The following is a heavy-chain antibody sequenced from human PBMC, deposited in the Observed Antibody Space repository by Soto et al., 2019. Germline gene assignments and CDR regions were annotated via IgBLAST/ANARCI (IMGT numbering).Heavy chain of an antibody. J-gene: IGHJ6*02. Sequence: PGESLKISCKGSGYSFTSYWISWVRQMPGKGLEWMGRIDPSDSYTNYSPSFQGHVTISADKSISTAYLQWSSLKASDTAMYYCARVRGGYTFWSGYEGAYGMDVWGRGTTVTVSS. V-gene: IGHV5-10-1*01. CDR1: GYSFTSYW. CDR2: IDPSDSYT. CDR3: ARVRGGYTFWSGYEGAYGMDV. D-gene: IGHD3-3*01.